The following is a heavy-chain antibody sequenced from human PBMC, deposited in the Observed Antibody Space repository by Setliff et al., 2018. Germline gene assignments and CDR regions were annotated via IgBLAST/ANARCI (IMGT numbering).Heavy chain of an antibody. CDR3: ARDRVPDNKWDFDY. CDR1: GFPLAIYG. CDR2: IRADASRT. J-gene: IGHJ4*02. V-gene: IGHV3-23*01. Sequence: GSLRLSCVASGFPLAIYGIHCVRQAPGKGLEWVSGIRADASRTYYADSVKGRFTISRDNSRNTLYLQLSSLRAEDTAIYFCARDRVPDNKWDFDYWGQGILVTVSS. D-gene: IGHD2-8*01.